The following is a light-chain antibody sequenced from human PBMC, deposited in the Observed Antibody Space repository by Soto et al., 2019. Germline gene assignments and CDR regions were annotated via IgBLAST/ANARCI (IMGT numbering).Light chain of an antibody. V-gene: IGKV3-11*01. Sequence: EIVLTQSPGTLSLSPVERATLSCRASQSVGIYLAWYQQQPGQAPRLLINEVSHRASGIPARFSGSGSGTDFTLSISRLEAEDFAVYYCKQRSNWPPTFGQGTRLEIK. CDR1: QSVGIY. CDR3: KQRSNWPPT. CDR2: EVS. J-gene: IGKJ5*01.